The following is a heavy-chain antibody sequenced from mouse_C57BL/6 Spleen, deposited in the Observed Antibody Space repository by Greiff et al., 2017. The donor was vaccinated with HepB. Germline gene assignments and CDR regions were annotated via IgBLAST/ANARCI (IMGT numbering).Heavy chain of an antibody. D-gene: IGHD6-1*01. J-gene: IGHJ4*01. V-gene: IGHV1-54*01. CDR3: ARWRFSNPYAMDY. CDR2: INPGSGGT. CDR1: GYAFTNYL. Sequence: QVHVKQSGAELVRPGTSVKVSCKASGYAFTNYLIEWVKQRPGQGLEWIGVINPGSGGTNYNEKFKGKATLTADKSSSTAYMQLSSLTSEDSAVYFCARWRFSNPYAMDYWGQGTSVTVSS.